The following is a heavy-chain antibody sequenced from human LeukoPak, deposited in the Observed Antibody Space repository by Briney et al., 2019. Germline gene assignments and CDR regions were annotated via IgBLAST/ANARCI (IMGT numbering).Heavy chain of an antibody. Sequence: SETLSLTCTVSGGSISTYYWGWIRQPPGKGLEWIGSIYYSGNTYYNASLKSQVSISIDTSKNQFSLKLSSVTAADTAVYYCARLVGATGADYWGQGTLVTVSS. J-gene: IGHJ4*02. CDR1: GGSISTYY. D-gene: IGHD1-26*01. CDR2: IYYSGNT. V-gene: IGHV4-39*01. CDR3: ARLVGATGADY.